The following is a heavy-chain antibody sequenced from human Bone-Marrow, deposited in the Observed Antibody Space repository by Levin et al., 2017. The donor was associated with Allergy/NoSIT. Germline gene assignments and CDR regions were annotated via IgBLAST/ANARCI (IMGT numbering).Heavy chain of an antibody. CDR2: IYYSGST. CDR3: ARAAGYCSGGSCPTYYYYYGMDV. Sequence: SETLSLTCTVSGGSISSGGYYWSWIRQHPGKGLEWIGYIYYSGSTYYNPSLKSRVTISVDTSKNQFSLKLSSVTAADTAVYYCARAAGYCSGGSCPTYYYYYGMDVWGQGTTVTVSS. V-gene: IGHV4-31*03. D-gene: IGHD2-15*01. J-gene: IGHJ6*02. CDR1: GGSISSGGYY.